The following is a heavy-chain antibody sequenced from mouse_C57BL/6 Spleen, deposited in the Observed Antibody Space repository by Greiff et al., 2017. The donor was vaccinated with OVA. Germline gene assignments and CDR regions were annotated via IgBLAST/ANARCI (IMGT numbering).Heavy chain of an antibody. CDR1: GYAFSSSW. D-gene: IGHD1-1*01. J-gene: IGHJ2*01. V-gene: IGHV1-82*01. Sequence: VKLVESGPELVKPGASVKISCKASGYAFSSSWMNWVKQRPGKGLEWIGRIYPGDGDTNYNGKFKGKATLTADKSSSTAYMQLSSLTSEDSAVYFCAREDSLYYYGSSNFDYWGQGTTLTVSS. CDR3: AREDSLYYYGSSNFDY. CDR2: IYPGDGDT.